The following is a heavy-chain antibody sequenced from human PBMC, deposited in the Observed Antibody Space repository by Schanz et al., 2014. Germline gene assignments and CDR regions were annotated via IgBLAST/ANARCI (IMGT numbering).Heavy chain of an antibody. CDR2: INHSGST. J-gene: IGHJ5*02. Sequence: QVQLQESGPGLVKPSGTLSLTCAVSGASIESPNWWSWVRQPPGKGLEWIGEINHSGSTNYKPSLRSRVTISADKSKNQFSLKLRSVTAADTAVYYCARRSVSPSGNSYGYVVAWFDPWGQGTLVTVSS. V-gene: IGHV4-4*02. D-gene: IGHD5-18*01. CDR1: GASIESPNW. CDR3: ARRSVSPSGNSYGYVVAWFDP.